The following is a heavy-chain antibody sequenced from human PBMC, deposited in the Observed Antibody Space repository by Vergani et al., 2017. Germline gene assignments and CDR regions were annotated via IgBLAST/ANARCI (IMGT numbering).Heavy chain of an antibody. Sequence: EVQLVESGGGLVQPGGSLRLSCAASGFTVSSNYMSWVRQAPGKGLEWVSVIYSGGSTYYADSVKGRFTISRDNAKNSLYLQMNSLRAEDTAVYYCARAQDPLLXFGELIPAPFTPDYWGQGTLVTVSS. CDR2: IYSGGST. CDR1: GFTVSSNY. V-gene: IGHV3-53*01. D-gene: IGHD3-10*01. CDR3: ARAQDPLLXFGELIPAPFTPDY. J-gene: IGHJ4*02.